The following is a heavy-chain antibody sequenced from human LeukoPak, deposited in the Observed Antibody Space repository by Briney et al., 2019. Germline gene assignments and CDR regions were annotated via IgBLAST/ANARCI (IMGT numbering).Heavy chain of an antibody. D-gene: IGHD2-2*01. CDR2: INHSGST. V-gene: IGHV4-34*01. CDR1: GGSFSGYY. CDR3: ARGGGGYCSSTSCRKFNWFDP. Sequence: SETLSLTCAVYGGSFSGYYWRWIRQPPGKGLEWIGEINHSGSTNYNPSLKSRVTISVDTSKNQFSLKLSSVTAADTAVYYCARGGGGYCSSTSCRKFNWFDPWGQGTLVTVSS. J-gene: IGHJ5*02.